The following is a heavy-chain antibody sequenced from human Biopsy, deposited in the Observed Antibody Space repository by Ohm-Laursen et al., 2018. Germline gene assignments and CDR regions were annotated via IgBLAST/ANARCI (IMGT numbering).Heavy chain of an antibody. V-gene: IGHV4-59*02. J-gene: IGHJ3*02. CDR1: GGLVRGYY. CDR3: ARVRGSGFFAFDI. Sequence: SETLSLTCSVSGGLVRGYYWSWIRQTSGTGLAWIGHIFDDGATNYSPSPSLQGRVTLSIDTSENTFSLTLTSLTRADTGVYYCARVRGSGFFAFDIWGRGTTVSVSS. D-gene: IGHD3-3*01. CDR2: IFDDGAT.